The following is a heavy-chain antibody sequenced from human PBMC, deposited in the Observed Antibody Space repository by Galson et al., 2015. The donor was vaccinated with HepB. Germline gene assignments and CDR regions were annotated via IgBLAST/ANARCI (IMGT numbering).Heavy chain of an antibody. CDR1: GGSISSFY. D-gene: IGHD2-2*01. Sequence: SETLSLTCTVSGGSISSFYWSWIRQPPGKGLEWIGYVYHSGSTNYNPSLKSRVTISVDTSKDQFSLELSSVTAADTAVYYCARGYCSSTSCLDIVATRWGQGTLVTVSS. CDR2: VYHSGST. J-gene: IGHJ4*02. CDR3: ARGYCSSTSCLDIVATR. V-gene: IGHV4-59*01.